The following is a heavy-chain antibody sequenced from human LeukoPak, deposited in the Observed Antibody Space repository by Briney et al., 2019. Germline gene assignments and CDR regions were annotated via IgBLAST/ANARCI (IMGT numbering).Heavy chain of an antibody. D-gene: IGHD3-22*01. V-gene: IGHV4-59*03. J-gene: IGHJ4*02. CDR1: GGSISSYY. Sequence: PSETLSLTCTVSGGSISSYYWSWNRQPPGKGLEWIGCIYYSGSTNYNPSLKSRVTISVDTSKNQFSLKLSSVTAADTAVYYCAGASYDSSGVHWGQGTLVTVSS. CDR2: IYYSGST. CDR3: AGASYDSSGVH.